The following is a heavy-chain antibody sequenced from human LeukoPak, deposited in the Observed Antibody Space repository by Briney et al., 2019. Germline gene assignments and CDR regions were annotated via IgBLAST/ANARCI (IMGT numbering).Heavy chain of an antibody. J-gene: IGHJ4*02. Sequence: SETLSLTCTVSGGSISSYYWGWIRQPPGKGLEWIGSIYHSGSTYYNPSLKSRVTISVDTSKNQFSLKLSSVTAADTAVYYCARGPITMVRGSYYFDYWGQGTLVTVSS. CDR2: IYHSGST. CDR1: GGSISSYY. CDR3: ARGPITMVRGSYYFDY. D-gene: IGHD3-10*01. V-gene: IGHV4-39*07.